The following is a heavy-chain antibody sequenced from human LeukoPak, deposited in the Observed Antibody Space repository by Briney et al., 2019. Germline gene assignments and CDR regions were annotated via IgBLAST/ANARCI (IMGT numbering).Heavy chain of an antibody. CDR3: AREHALRWSRFDY. CDR1: GFTVSSNY. D-gene: IGHD4-23*01. V-gene: IGHV3-66*02. Sequence: PGGSLRLSCAASGFTVSSNYMSCVRQAPWKGLEWVSVIYSGGSTYYADSVKGRFTISRDNSKNTLYLQMNSLRAEDTAVYYCAREHALRWSRFDYWGQGTLVTVSS. CDR2: IYSGGST. J-gene: IGHJ4*02.